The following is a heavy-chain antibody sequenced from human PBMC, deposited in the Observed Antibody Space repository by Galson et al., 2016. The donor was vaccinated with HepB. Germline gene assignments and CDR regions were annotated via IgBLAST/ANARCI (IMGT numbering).Heavy chain of an antibody. D-gene: IGHD5-24*01. Sequence: SVKVSCKASGGTFSSYGISWVRQAPGQGLEWMGRTIPILGITNYAQKIQGRVTITADKSTSTAYMELSSLTSEDTAVYYCAAPRDGYNCGIVYWGQGTLVVVSS. J-gene: IGHJ4*02. CDR1: GGTFSSYG. CDR3: AAPRDGYNCGIVY. V-gene: IGHV1-69*04. CDR2: TIPILGIT.